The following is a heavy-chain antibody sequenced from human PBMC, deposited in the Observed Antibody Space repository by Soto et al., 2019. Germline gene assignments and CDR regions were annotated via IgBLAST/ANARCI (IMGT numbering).Heavy chain of an antibody. D-gene: IGHD4-17*01. J-gene: IGHJ4*02. Sequence: GGSLRLSCAASGFTFSSYSMNWVRQAPGKGLEWVSYISSSSSTIYYADSVKGRFTISRDNAKNSLYLQMNSLRAEDTAVYYCARDYGDYERGRGYFDYWGQGTLVTVSS. CDR2: ISSSSSTI. V-gene: IGHV3-48*01. CDR1: GFTFSSYS. CDR3: ARDYGDYERGRGYFDY.